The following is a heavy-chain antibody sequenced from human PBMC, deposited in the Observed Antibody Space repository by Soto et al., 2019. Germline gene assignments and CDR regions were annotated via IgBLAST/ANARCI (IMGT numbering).Heavy chain of an antibody. CDR1: GFTFSSYG. CDR2: IWYDGSNK. V-gene: IGHV3-33*01. J-gene: IGHJ4*02. D-gene: IGHD6-19*01. CDR3: EREPYSSGWYAFDY. Sequence: GRSLRLSCAASGFTFSSYGMHWVRQAPGKGLEWVAVIWYDGSNKYYADSVKGRFTISRDNSKNTLYLQMNSLRAEDTAVYYCEREPYSSGWYAFDYWGQGTLVTVSS.